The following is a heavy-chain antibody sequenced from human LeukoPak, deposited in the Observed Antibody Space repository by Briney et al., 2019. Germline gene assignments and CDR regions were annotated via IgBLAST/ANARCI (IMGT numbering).Heavy chain of an antibody. Sequence: GGSLRLSCAASGFSFSSYGMHWVRQGPGGGLEWVAFIRFEGTSKYYAESVRGRFTISRDNSNNTLYLQMNNLRAEDTAVYYCVTTWGAHYWYFDLWGRGALVTVSS. CDR3: VTTWGAHYWYFDL. J-gene: IGHJ2*01. D-gene: IGHD1-26*01. CDR2: IRFEGTSK. CDR1: GFSFSSYG. V-gene: IGHV3-30*02.